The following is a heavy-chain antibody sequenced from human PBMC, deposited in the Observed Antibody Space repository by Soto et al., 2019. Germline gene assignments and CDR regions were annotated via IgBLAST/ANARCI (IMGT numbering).Heavy chain of an antibody. V-gene: IGHV3-30-3*01. CDR2: ISYDGSNK. Sequence: QVQLVESGGGVVQPGRSLRLSCAASGFTFSSYAMHWVRQAPGKGLEWVAVISYDGSNKYYADSVKGRFTISRDNSKNKGYLQVNSRRAEDTAGYYCARDGYTYGLNDNWSDPWGQGTLVTVSA. D-gene: IGHD5-18*01. CDR1: GFTFSSYA. J-gene: IGHJ5*02. CDR3: ARDGYTYGLNDNWSDP.